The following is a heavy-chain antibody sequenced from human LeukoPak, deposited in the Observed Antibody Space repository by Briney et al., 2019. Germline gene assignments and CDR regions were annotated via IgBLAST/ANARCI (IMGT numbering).Heavy chain of an antibody. J-gene: IGHJ6*03. CDR1: GFTFSSYW. CDR3: ARVDGGSYPQRGGEYYYMDV. D-gene: IGHD1-26*01. CDR2: IKQDGSEK. Sequence: GGSLRLSCAASGFTFSSYWMSWVRQAPGKGLEWVANIKQDGSEKYYVDSVKGRFTISRDNAKNSLYLQMNSLRAEDTAVYYCARVDGGSYPQRGGEYYYMDVWGKGTTVTVSS. V-gene: IGHV3-7*01.